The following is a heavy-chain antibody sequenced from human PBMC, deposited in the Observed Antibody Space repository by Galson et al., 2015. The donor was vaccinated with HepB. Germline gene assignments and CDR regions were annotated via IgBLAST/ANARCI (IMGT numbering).Heavy chain of an antibody. CDR3: ATVGYSGRSWYSDYYGMNV. Sequence: SLRLSCAASGFIFSSYAMHWVRQAPGKGLEWMALISYEGSNKYYADSVKGRFTISRDNSKDTLYLQMNSLRGEDTAVYYCATVGYSGRSWYSDYYGMNVWGQGTTVTVSS. J-gene: IGHJ6*02. V-gene: IGHV3-30*04. CDR1: GFIFSSYA. CDR2: ISYEGSNK. D-gene: IGHD2-15*01.